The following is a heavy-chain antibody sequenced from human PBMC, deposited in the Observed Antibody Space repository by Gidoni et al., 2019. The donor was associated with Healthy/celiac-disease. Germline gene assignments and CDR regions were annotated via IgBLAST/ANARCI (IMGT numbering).Heavy chain of an antibody. J-gene: IGHJ3*02. CDR2: IKSKTDGGTT. D-gene: IGHD3-10*01. CDR3: TTDINVLDAFDI. CDR1: GFTFSNAW. V-gene: IGHV3-15*01. Sequence: EVQLVESGGGLVKPGGSLRLSCAASGFTFSNAWLSWVRQAPGKGLEWVGRIKSKTDGGTTDYAAPVKGRFTISRDDSKNTLYLQMNSLKTEDTAVYYCTTDINVLDAFDIWGQGTMVTVSS.